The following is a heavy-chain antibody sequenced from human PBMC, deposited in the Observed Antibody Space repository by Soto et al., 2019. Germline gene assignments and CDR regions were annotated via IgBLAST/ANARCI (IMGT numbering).Heavy chain of an antibody. V-gene: IGHV3-23*01. CDR1: GFTFSSYA. J-gene: IGHJ4*02. CDR3: AKYTIDESLGDQ. Sequence: GGSLRLSCEASGFTFSSYAMSWVRQAPGKGLEWVSGLSANGVYTFYGDSVRGRFTISRDNSKNTQYLQMNSLRAEDTAVYYCAKYTIDESLGDQWGQGTLVTVSS. CDR2: LSANGVYT. D-gene: IGHD3-16*01.